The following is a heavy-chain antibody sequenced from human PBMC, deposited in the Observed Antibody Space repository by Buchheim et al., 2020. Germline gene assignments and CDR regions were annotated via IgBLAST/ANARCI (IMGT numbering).Heavy chain of an antibody. CDR3: AREESSGYYAFYFED. Sequence: QVQLVQSGVEVKKPGASVRVSCKASGYTFTTYYLHWVRQAPGQGLEWMGRINPNTGGTNYAEKFQGRFTVTRDTSINTLYMELSSLRPDDTAVYYCAREESSGYYAFYFEDWGQGTL. V-gene: IGHV1-2*06. D-gene: IGHD3-22*01. CDR2: INPNTGGT. CDR1: GYTFTTYY. J-gene: IGHJ4*02.